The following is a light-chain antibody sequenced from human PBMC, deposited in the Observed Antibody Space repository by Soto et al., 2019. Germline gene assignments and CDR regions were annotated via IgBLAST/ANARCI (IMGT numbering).Light chain of an antibody. CDR1: SSDVGGYKY. V-gene: IGLV2-11*01. J-gene: IGLJ2*01. Sequence: QSALTQPRSVSGSPGQSVTISCTGTSSDVGGYKYISWYQQHPGKAPKLMIYDVNKRPSGVPDHFSGSKSGSTASLTISGLQVEDEAHYFCSSYTSASALAIFGGGTKLTVL. CDR2: DVN. CDR3: SSYTSASALAI.